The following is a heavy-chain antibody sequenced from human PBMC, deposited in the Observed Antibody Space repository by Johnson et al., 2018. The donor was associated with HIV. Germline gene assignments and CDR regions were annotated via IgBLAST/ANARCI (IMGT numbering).Heavy chain of an antibody. Sequence: QMLLVESGGGVVQPGGSLRLSCAASGFTFSSYAMHWVRQAPGKGLEWVAVISYDGSNKCYADSVKGRFTISRDNSKNTLYLQMNSLRAGDTAVYYCARGGAAAGGAFDIWGQGTMVTVSS. CDR3: ARGGAAAGGAFDI. V-gene: IGHV3-30*14. CDR2: ISYDGSNK. J-gene: IGHJ3*02. CDR1: GFTFSSYA. D-gene: IGHD6-13*01.